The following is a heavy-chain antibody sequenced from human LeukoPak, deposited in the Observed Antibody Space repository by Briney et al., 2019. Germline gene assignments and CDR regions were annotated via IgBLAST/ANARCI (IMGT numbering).Heavy chain of an antibody. CDR1: GFTFSTYI. J-gene: IGHJ4*02. V-gene: IGHV3-48*02. CDR3: ARDYWFFD. D-gene: IGHD3-3*01. Sequence: PGGSLRLSCAASGFTFSTYIMNWVRQAPGKGLEWVSYVSSSSSTIYYADSVKGRFTISRDNARNSLYLQMNSLRDEDTAAYYCARDYWFFDWGQGTLVTVSS. CDR2: VSSSSSTI.